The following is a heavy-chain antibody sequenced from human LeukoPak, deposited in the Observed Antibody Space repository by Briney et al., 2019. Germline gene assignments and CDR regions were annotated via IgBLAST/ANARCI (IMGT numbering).Heavy chain of an antibody. V-gene: IGHV4-61*02. CDR3: ARVRITMVRGVPAGDYYGMDV. CDR2: IYTSGST. Sequence: SQTLSLTCTVSGFSISSGSYYWSWIRQPAGKGLEWIGRIYTSGSTNYNPSLKSRVTISVDTSKNQFSLKLSSVTAADTAVYYCARVRITMVRGVPAGDYYGMDVWGQGTTVTVSS. J-gene: IGHJ6*02. D-gene: IGHD3-10*01. CDR1: GFSISSGSYY.